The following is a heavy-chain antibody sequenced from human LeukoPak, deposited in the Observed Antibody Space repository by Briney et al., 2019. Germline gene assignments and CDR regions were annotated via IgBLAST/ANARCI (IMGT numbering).Heavy chain of an antibody. D-gene: IGHD6-19*01. J-gene: IGHJ4*02. CDR3: ARENLKYSSGWYSSDY. V-gene: IGHV3-33*01. CDR2: IWYDGSDK. Sequence: GGSLRLSCAASGFTFSSFGMHWVRQAPGKGLEWVAVIWYDGSDKYYADSVKGRFTISRDNPKNTLYLQMNSLRAEDTAVYYCARENLKYSSGWYSSDYWGQGTLVTVSS. CDR1: GFTFSSFG.